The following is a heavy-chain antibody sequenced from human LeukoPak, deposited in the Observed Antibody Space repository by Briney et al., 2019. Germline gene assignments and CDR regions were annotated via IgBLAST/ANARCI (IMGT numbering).Heavy chain of an antibody. Sequence: GGSLRLSCAASGFTFSSYGMHWVRQAPGKGLEWVSAISGSGGSTYYADSVKGRFTISRDNSKNTLYLQMNSLRAEDTAVYYCAKQGRPAVSYYMDVWAKGPRSPSP. J-gene: IGHJ6*03. CDR2: ISGSGGST. CDR3: AKQGRPAVSYYMDV. D-gene: IGHD1-14*01. CDR1: GFTFSSYG. V-gene: IGHV3-NL1*01.